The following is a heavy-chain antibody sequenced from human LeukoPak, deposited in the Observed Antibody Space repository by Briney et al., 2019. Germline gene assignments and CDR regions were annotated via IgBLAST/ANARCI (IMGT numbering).Heavy chain of an antibody. CDR3: AKFPGPRVASRSYFDY. V-gene: IGHV3-23*01. CDR2: MSGSGVST. CDR1: GFTFNSYA. Sequence: GGSLRLSCAASGFTFNSYAMGWVRQVPGQGLEWVSAMSGSGVSTYCAVSVKGRFTISRDNSKNTLYLQMIRLRAEDTAVYYCAKFPGPRVASRSYFDYWGQGTLVTVSS. D-gene: IGHD6-6*01. J-gene: IGHJ4*02.